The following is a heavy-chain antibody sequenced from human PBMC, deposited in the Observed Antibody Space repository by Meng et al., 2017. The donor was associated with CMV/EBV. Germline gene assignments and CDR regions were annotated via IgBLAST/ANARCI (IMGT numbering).Heavy chain of an antibody. Sequence: GGSLRLSCVASGFTFSSYGMTWVRQAPGKGLEWVSTITGTTGDTYYADSVKGRFTISRDNSKRTLSLQMNSLRAEDTAVYYCAPRITGYYSDAMDVWGQGTTVTVSS. CDR2: ITGTTGDT. CDR3: APRITGYYSDAMDV. J-gene: IGHJ6*02. D-gene: IGHD3-16*01. V-gene: IGHV3-23*01. CDR1: GFTFSSYG.